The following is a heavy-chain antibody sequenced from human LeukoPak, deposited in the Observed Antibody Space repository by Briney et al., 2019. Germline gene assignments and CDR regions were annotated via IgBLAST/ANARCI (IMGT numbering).Heavy chain of an antibody. Sequence: GGSLRLSCAASGFTFSSYWMHWVRQAPGKGLVWVSGTNTDGSSTMYADSVKGRFTISRDNSKNTLYLQMNSLRAEDTAVYYCARESTSWYFDLWGRGTLVTVSS. D-gene: IGHD2-2*01. CDR1: GFTFSSYW. J-gene: IGHJ2*01. V-gene: IGHV3-74*03. CDR2: TNTDGSST. CDR3: ARESTSWYFDL.